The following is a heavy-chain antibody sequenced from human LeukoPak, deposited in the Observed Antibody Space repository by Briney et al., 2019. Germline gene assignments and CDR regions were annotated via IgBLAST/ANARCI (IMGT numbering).Heavy chain of an antibody. V-gene: IGHV3-23*01. D-gene: IGHD3-10*01. CDR3: AKWGLLWFGSYFDY. J-gene: IGHJ4*02. CDR2: ISGSGGST. Sequence: GGSLRLSCAASGFTFSSYAMSWVRQAPGKGLEWVSAISGSGGSTYYADSVKGRFTISRDNSKNTLYLQMNSQRAEDTAVYYCAKWGLLWFGSYFDYWGQGTLVTVSS. CDR1: GFTFSSYA.